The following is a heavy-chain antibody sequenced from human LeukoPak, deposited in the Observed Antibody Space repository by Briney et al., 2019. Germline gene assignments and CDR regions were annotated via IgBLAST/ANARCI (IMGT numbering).Heavy chain of an antibody. Sequence: ASVKVSCKASGYTFTGYYMHWVRQAPGQGLEWMGWINPNSGGTNYAQKFQGRVTMTRDTSISTAYMELSGLRSDDTAVYYCARQVGATTIGDYWGQGTLVTVSS. J-gene: IGHJ4*02. CDR1: GYTFTGYY. D-gene: IGHD1-26*01. CDR2: INPNSGGT. CDR3: ARQVGATTIGDY. V-gene: IGHV1-2*02.